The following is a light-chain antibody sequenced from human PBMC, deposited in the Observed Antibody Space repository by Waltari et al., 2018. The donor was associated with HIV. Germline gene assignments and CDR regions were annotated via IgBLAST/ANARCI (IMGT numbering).Light chain of an antibody. J-gene: IGKJ4*01. CDR2: DIS. CDR1: QNVNKH. V-gene: IGKV3-15*01. CDR3: QQYTYWPLT. Sequence: TLSVSPGERATLSCRASQNVNKHLAWYQQKLGQPPRLLIYDISTRAPGIPARFSASGSGTEFTLTISSLQSEDFGVYYCQQYTYWPLTFGGGTKVEIQ.